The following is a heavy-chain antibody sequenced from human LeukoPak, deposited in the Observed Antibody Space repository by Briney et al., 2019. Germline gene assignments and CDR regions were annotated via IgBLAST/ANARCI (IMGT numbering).Heavy chain of an antibody. V-gene: IGHV4-39*01. CDR1: GGSILSSSYY. CDR2: FYYSGST. D-gene: IGHD2-8*01. CDR3: ARLDPTMVYAPLYDY. J-gene: IGHJ4*02. Sequence: SETLSLTCTVSGGSILSSSYYWGWIRQPPGKGLEWIGSFYYSGSTYYNPSLKSRVTISVDTSKNQFSLELSSVTATDTAVYYCARLDPTMVYAPLYDYWGQGTLVTVSS.